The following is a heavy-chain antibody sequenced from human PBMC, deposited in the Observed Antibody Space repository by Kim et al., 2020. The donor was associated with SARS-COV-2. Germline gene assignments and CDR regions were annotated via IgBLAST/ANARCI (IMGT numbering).Heavy chain of an antibody. V-gene: IGHV4-34*01. CDR3: ATTNFYDSSGGNY. D-gene: IGHD3-22*01. J-gene: IGHJ4*02. CDR1: GGSFSGYY. CDR2: INHSGST. Sequence: SETLSLTCAVYGGSFSGYYWSWIRQPPGKGLEWIGEINHSGSTNYNPSLKSRVTISVDTSKNQFSLKLSSVTAADTAVYYCATTNFYDSSGGNYWGQGTLVTVSS.